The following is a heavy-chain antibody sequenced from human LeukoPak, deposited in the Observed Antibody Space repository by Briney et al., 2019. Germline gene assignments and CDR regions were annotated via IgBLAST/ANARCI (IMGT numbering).Heavy chain of an antibody. CDR3: ARGLGRERYYYGSGSFGNWFDP. CDR2: IYYSGGA. D-gene: IGHD3-10*01. V-gene: IGHV4-39*07. J-gene: IGHJ5*02. CDR1: GGSVNSGTYY. Sequence: SETLSLTCTVSGGSVNSGTYYWSWIRQPPGKGLEWIGNIYYSGGAYYNPSLKSRVTMSVDTSKNQFSLKLSSVTAADTAVYYCARGLGRERYYYGSGSFGNWFDPWGQGTLVTVSS.